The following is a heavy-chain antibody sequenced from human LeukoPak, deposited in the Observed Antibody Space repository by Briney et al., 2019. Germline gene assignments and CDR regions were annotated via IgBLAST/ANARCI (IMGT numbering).Heavy chain of an antibody. Sequence: GASVKVSCKASGGTLSSYTISWVRQAPGQGLEWMGRIIPILGIANYAQKFQGRVTITADKSTSTAYMELSSLRSEDTAVYYCARQAVAGGPFDYWGQGTLVTVSS. V-gene: IGHV1-69*02. CDR1: GGTLSSYT. D-gene: IGHD6-19*01. CDR2: IIPILGIA. CDR3: ARQAVAGGPFDY. J-gene: IGHJ4*02.